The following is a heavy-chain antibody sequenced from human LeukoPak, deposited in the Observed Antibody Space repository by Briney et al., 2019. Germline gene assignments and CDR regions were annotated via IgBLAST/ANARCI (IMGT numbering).Heavy chain of an antibody. CDR3: ARTKYGGNSLDAFDI. V-gene: IGHV4-59*11. D-gene: IGHD4-23*01. J-gene: IGHJ3*02. Sequence: PSETLSLTCTVSGGSISSHYWNWIRQPPGKGLEWIGYIYYSGSTNYNPSLKSRVTISVDTSKNQFSLKLSSVTAADTAVYYCARTKYGGNSLDAFDIWGQGTMVTVSS. CDR1: GGSISSHY. CDR2: IYYSGST.